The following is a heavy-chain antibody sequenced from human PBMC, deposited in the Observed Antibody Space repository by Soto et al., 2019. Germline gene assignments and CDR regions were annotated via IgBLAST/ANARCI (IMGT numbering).Heavy chain of an antibody. D-gene: IGHD2-15*01. J-gene: IGHJ5*02. Sequence: ASVKVSCKASGYTFTSYGISWVRQAPGQGLEWMGWISTYNGNTNYAQKLQGRVTMTTDTSTSTAYMELRSLRSDDTAVYYCARGFRLAASRWWFDPWGQGTLVTISS. V-gene: IGHV1-18*01. CDR3: ARGFRLAASRWWFDP. CDR2: ISTYNGNT. CDR1: GYTFTSYG.